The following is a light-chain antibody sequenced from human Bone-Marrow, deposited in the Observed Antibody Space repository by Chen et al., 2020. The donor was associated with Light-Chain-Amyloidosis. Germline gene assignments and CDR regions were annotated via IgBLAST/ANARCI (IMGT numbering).Light chain of an antibody. CDR2: DDS. J-gene: IGLJ3*02. CDR1: NIGSTS. CDR3: QGWDRSSDRPV. V-gene: IGLV3-21*02. Sequence: SYVLTQPSSVSVAPGQTATIACGGNNIGSTSVHWYQQTPGQAPLLVVYDDSDRHSGIPERLSGSNSGNTATLTSSRVEAGDEADYYCQGWDRSSDRPVFGGGTKLTVL.